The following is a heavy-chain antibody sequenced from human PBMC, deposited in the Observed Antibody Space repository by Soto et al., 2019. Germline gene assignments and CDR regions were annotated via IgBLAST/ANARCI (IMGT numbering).Heavy chain of an antibody. J-gene: IGHJ5*02. CDR2: INPKSGGT. V-gene: IGHV1-2*02. Sequence: GASVKVSCKGSGYTFVDYYMHWVRQAPGKGLEWMGWINPKSGGTKYAQKFQGRVAMTRDTSISTAYMGLSGLKSDDTAVYYCANLQGGLTFDPWGQGTLLTVSS. CDR1: GYTFVDYY. CDR3: ANLQGGLTFDP. D-gene: IGHD3-16*01.